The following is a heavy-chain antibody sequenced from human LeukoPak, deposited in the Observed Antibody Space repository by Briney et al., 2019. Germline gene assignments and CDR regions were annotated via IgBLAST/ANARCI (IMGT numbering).Heavy chain of an antibody. J-gene: IGHJ4*02. CDR3: ARGGSWSFPY. CDR1: GYTFTNYD. V-gene: IGHV1-8*01. CDR2: MNPNSGNT. D-gene: IGHD6-13*01. Sequence: ASVKVSCKASGYTFTNYDINWVRQATGQGLEWMGWMNPNSGNTGYAQKFQGRVTMTRDTSISTAYMELSRLRSDDTAVYYCARGGSWSFPYWGQGTLVTVSS.